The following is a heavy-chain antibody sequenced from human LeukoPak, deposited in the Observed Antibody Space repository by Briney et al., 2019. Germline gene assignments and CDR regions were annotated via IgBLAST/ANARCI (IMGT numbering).Heavy chain of an antibody. CDR3: ATRPSYYYDNSGFTPLDS. CDR2: ISSSSRTI. V-gene: IGHV3-48*02. CDR1: GFIFSSYS. D-gene: IGHD3-22*01. Sequence: GGSLRLSCAASGFIFSSYSMNWVRQAPGKGLEWISYISSSSRTIYYADSVKGRFTISRANAKNSLYLQMNSLRDEDTAVYYCATRPSYYYDNSGFTPLDSWGQGTLATVSS. J-gene: IGHJ4*02.